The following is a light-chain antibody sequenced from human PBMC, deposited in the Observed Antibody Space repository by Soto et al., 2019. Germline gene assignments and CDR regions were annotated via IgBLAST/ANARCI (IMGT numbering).Light chain of an antibody. CDR1: QSISSW. Sequence: DIQMTQSPSTLSASVGDRVTITCRASQSISSWLDWYQQKPGKAPKLLIYKASSLESGVPSRFSGSGSATEFTLTISSLQPDDFATYYCQQYNSYSRTFGQGTKVEIK. J-gene: IGKJ1*01. CDR3: QQYNSYSRT. CDR2: KAS. V-gene: IGKV1-5*03.